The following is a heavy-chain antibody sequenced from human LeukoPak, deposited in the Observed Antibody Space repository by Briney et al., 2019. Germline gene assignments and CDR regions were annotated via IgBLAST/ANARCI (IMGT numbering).Heavy chain of an antibody. V-gene: IGHV4-59*08. Sequence: PSETLSLTCTVSVGSMHTYFWSWIRQPPGKALEWIGNIHYSGSTTYNPSLKSRVTISVDVSKNQFSLKLSSVTAADTAVYYCARHKTGGTYPLDYWGQGTLVTVSS. CDR1: VGSMHTYF. CDR3: ARHKTGGTYPLDY. CDR2: IHYSGST. J-gene: IGHJ4*02. D-gene: IGHD1-26*01.